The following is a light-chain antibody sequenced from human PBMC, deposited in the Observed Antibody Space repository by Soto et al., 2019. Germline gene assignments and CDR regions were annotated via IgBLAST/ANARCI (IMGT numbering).Light chain of an antibody. CDR1: HNIRNW. Sequence: DTQMTQSPSTLSASVGDRVTITCRASHNIRNWLAWYQQKTGKVPRRLMSEASTLESGVPLRFSGGGSGTQFTLTINGLQPDDFATYYCQHSFDYKWSFGQGTKVEI. CDR2: EAS. J-gene: IGKJ1*01. V-gene: IGKV1-5*03. CDR3: QHSFDYKWS.